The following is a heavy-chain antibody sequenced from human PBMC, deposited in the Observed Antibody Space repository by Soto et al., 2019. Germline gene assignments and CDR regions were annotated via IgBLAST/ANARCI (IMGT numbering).Heavy chain of an antibody. Sequence: QVQVVESGGGVVQPGRSLRLSCAASGFTFSSFGMHWVRQAPGKGLEWVSLIWYDGSKKSYGDSVKGRFTIYRDNSRNTVYLQMNSLRADDTAVYYCARDASYYSLWSGYYPSRNGMDVWGQWTTVTVSS. CDR2: IWYDGSKK. CDR3: ARDASYYSLWSGYYPSRNGMDV. CDR1: GFTFSSFG. V-gene: IGHV3-33*01. D-gene: IGHD3-3*01. J-gene: IGHJ6*02.